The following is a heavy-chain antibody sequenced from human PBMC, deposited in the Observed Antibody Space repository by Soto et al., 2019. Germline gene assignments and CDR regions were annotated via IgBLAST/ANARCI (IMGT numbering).Heavy chain of an antibody. J-gene: IGHJ6*02. CDR2: ISGSGGST. CDR1: GFTFSSYA. D-gene: IGHD6-13*01. V-gene: IGHV3-23*01. Sequence: GGSLRLSCAASGFTFSSYAMSWVRQAPGKGLEWVSAISGSGGSTYYADSVKGRFTISRDNSKNTQYLQMNSLRAEDRVVYYCAKDRNLGYSSSPFSNTTVADYYYYYGMDVWGQGTTVTVSS. CDR3: AKDRNLGYSSSPFSNTTVADYYYYYGMDV.